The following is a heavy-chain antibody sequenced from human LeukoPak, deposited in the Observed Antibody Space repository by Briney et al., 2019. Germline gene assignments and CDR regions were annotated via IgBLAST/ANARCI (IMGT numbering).Heavy chain of an antibody. J-gene: IGHJ4*02. Sequence: GGSLRLACAASGFTFSFHAMSWVRQAPGKGLEWDSGITGSGGSTYYADSVKGRFTISRDNSKSTLYLQMNSLKAEDTAVYYCAKDRQVVITTPLDYWGQGALVTVSS. CDR1: GFTFSFHA. CDR2: ITGSGGST. CDR3: AKDRQVVITTPLDY. D-gene: IGHD3-22*01. V-gene: IGHV3-23*01.